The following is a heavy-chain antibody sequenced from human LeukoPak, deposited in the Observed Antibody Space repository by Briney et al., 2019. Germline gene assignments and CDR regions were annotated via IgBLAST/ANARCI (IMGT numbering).Heavy chain of an antibody. D-gene: IGHD6-19*01. J-gene: IGHJ4*02. CDR3: AREDHSSGYYFDY. V-gene: IGHV1-69*13. CDR1: GGTFSSYA. CDR2: NIPIFGTA. Sequence: SVKVSCKASGGTFSSYAISWVRQAPGQGLEWMGGNIPIFGTANYAQKFQGRVTITADESTSTAYMELSSLRSEDTAVYYCAREDHSSGYYFDYWGQGTLVTVSS.